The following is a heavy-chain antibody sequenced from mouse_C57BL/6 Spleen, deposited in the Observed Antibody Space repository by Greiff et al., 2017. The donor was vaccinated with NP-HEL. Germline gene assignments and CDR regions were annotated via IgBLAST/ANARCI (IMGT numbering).Heavy chain of an antibody. CDR3: ARSNLYSNYVFAY. CDR1: GYTFTDYY. J-gene: IGHJ3*01. CDR2: INPNNGGT. Sequence: EVQLQQSGPELVKPGASVKISCKASGYTFTDYYMNWVKQSHGKSLEWIGDINPNNGGTSYNQKFKGKATLTVDKSSSTAYMELRSLTSEDSAVYYWARSNLYSNYVFAYWGQGTLVTGSA. V-gene: IGHV1-26*01. D-gene: IGHD2-5*01.